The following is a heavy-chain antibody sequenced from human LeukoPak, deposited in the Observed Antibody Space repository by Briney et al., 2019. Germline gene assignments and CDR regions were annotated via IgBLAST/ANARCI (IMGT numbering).Heavy chain of an antibody. CDR3: ARGDYGDTRRYYYYMDV. Sequence: GASVKVSCKASGYTFTGYYMHWVRQAPGQGLEWMGIINPSGGSTSYAQKFQGRVTMTRDTSTSTVYMELSSLRSEDTAVYYCARGDYGDTRRYYYYMDVWGKGTTVTVSS. CDR1: GYTFTGYY. V-gene: IGHV1-46*01. CDR2: INPSGGST. J-gene: IGHJ6*03. D-gene: IGHD4-17*01.